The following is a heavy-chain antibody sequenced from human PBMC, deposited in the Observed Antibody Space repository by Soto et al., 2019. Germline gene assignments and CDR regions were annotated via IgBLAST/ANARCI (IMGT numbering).Heavy chain of an antibody. Sequence: SETLSLTCTVSGGSISSYYWSWIRQPPGKGLEWIGYIYYSGSTNYNPSLKSRVTISVDTSKNQFSLRAEDTAVYYCARLQTDTNYRPFDYRGQGTVVTVSS. CDR1: GGSISSYY. J-gene: IGHJ4*02. CDR3: ARLQTDTNYRPFDY. V-gene: IGHV4-59*12. D-gene: IGHD2-8*01. CDR2: IYYSGST.